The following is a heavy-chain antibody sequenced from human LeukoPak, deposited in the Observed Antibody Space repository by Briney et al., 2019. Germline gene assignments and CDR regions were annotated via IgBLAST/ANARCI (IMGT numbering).Heavy chain of an antibody. CDR2: IRYGGSNK. CDR3: ARGHYYGSGSYDYYFDY. Sequence: GGSLRLSCAASGFTFSSYGMHWVRQAPGKGLEWVGFIRYGGSNKYYADSVEGRFTISRDNSKNTLYLQMNSLRAEDTAVYYCARGHYYGSGSYDYYFDYWGQGTLVTVSS. V-gene: IGHV3-30*02. J-gene: IGHJ4*02. D-gene: IGHD3-10*01. CDR1: GFTFSSYG.